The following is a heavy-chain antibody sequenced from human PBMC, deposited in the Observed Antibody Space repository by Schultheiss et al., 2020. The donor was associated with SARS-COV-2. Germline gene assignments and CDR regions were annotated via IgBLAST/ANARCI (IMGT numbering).Heavy chain of an antibody. Sequence: SQTLSLTCTVSGGSISSSSYYWGWIRQPPGKGLEWIGSIYYSGSTSSNPSLKSRVTISVDTSKNQFSLKLSSVTAADTAVYYCARLYSSGIDAFDIWGQGTMVTVSS. D-gene: IGHD6-19*01. J-gene: IGHJ3*02. CDR3: ARLYSSGIDAFDI. CDR1: GGSISSSSYY. CDR2: IYYSGST. V-gene: IGHV4-39*07.